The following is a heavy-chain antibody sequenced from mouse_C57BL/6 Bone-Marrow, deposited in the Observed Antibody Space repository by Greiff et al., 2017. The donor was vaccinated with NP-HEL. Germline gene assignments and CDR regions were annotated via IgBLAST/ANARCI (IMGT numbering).Heavy chain of an antibody. CDR3: AHPIYYGAY. D-gene: IGHD2-1*01. V-gene: IGHV1-66*01. CDR1: GYSFTSYY. CDR2: IYPGSGNT. J-gene: IGHJ3*01. Sequence: VQRVESGPELVKPGASVKISCKASGYSFTSYYIHWVKQRPGQGLEWIGWIYPGSGNTKYNEKFKGKATLTADTSSSTAYMQLSSLTSEDSAVYYCAHPIYYGAYWGQGTLVTVSA.